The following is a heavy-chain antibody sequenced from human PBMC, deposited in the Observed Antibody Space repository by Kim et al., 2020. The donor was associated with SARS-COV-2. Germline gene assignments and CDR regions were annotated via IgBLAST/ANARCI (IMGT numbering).Heavy chain of an antibody. V-gene: IGHV4-34*01. CDR2: INHSGST. D-gene: IGHD1-7*01. CDR1: GGSFSGYY. CDR3: ARVGFLGLRPYYYYGMDV. Sequence: SETLSLTCAVYGGSFSGYYWSWIRQPPGKGLEWIGEINHSGSTNYNPSLKSRVTISVDTSKNQFSLKLSSVTAADTAVYYCARVGFLGLRPYYYYGMDVWGQGTTVTVSS. J-gene: IGHJ6*02.